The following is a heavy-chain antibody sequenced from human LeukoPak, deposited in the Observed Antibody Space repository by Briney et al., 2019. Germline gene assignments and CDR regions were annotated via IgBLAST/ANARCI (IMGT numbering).Heavy chain of an antibody. Sequence: ASVKVSCKASGYTFTGYYMHWVRQAPGQGLEWMGWINPNSGGTNYAQKFQGRGTMTRDTAISTAYMELSRLRSDDTAVYYCARDGGYYGSGSYRDYWGQGTLVTVSS. D-gene: IGHD3-10*01. CDR3: ARDGGYYGSGSYRDY. CDR1: GYTFTGYY. J-gene: IGHJ4*02. V-gene: IGHV1-2*02. CDR2: INPNSGGT.